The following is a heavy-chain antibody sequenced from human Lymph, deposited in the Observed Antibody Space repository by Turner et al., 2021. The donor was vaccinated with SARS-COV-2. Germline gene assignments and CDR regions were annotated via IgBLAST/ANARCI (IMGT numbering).Heavy chain of an antibody. Sequence: QVQLVESGGGVVQPGRSLRLSCAASGFTFSSYAMHWVRQAPGKGLEWVAFISYDESDKYYADSVKGLFTFSRDNSKNTLYLRMNSLRAEDTAVYNCARDRDSSGWVDYWGQGTLVTVSS. CDR2: ISYDESDK. V-gene: IGHV3-30*04. D-gene: IGHD3-22*01. CDR3: ARDRDSSGWVDY. CDR1: GFTFSSYA. J-gene: IGHJ4*02.